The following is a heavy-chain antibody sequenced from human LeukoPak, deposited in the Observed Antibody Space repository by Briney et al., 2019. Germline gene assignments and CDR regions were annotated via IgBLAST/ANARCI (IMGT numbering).Heavy chain of an antibody. Sequence: PSETLSLTCAVYGGSFSGYYWSWIRQPPGKGLEWIGEINHSGSTNYNPSLKSRVTISVDTSKNQFSLKLSSVTAADTAVYYCARGGYKIFDYWGQGTLVTVSS. D-gene: IGHD1-14*01. J-gene: IGHJ4*02. CDR3: ARGGYKIFDY. CDR2: INHSGST. CDR1: GGSFSGYY. V-gene: IGHV4-34*01.